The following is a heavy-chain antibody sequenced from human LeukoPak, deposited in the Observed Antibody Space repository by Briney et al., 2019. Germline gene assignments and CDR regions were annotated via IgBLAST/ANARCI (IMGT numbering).Heavy chain of an antibody. V-gene: IGHV4-59*08. CDR2: IYYSGST. CDR3: ATRLYSSSSLSRYYGMDV. CDR1: GGSISSYY. Sequence: SETLSLTCTVSGGSISSYYWSWIRQPPGKGLEWIGYIYYSGSTNYNPSLKSRVTISVDTSKHQFSLKLSSVTAADTAVYYCATRLYSSSSLSRYYGMDVWGQGTTVTVSS. D-gene: IGHD6-6*01. J-gene: IGHJ6*02.